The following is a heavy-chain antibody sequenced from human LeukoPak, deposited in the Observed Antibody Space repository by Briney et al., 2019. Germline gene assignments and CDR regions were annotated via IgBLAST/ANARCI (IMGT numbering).Heavy chain of an antibody. CDR2: ISSSGSTI. J-gene: IGHJ6*04. CDR1: AFTFSTYS. Sequence: GGSLRLSCAASAFTFSTYSMHWVRQAPGKGLEWVSYISSSGSTIYYADSVKGRFTISRDNSKNTLYLQMNSLRAEDTAVYYCAELGITMIGGVWGKGTTVTISS. V-gene: IGHV3-48*01. D-gene: IGHD3-10*02. CDR3: AELGITMIGGV.